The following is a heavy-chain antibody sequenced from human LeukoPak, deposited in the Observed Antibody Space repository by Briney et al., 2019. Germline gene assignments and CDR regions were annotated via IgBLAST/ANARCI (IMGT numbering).Heavy chain of an antibody. J-gene: IGHJ4*02. Sequence: SETLSLTCTVSGGPISNYYWSWIRQPPGKGLEWIGYIYYSGSTNYNPSLKSRVTISVDTSKNQFSLKLSSVTAADTAVYYCARHIVAVAGPVDYWGQGTLVTVSS. CDR2: IYYSGST. V-gene: IGHV4-59*08. D-gene: IGHD6-19*01. CDR3: ARHIVAVAGPVDY. CDR1: GGPISNYY.